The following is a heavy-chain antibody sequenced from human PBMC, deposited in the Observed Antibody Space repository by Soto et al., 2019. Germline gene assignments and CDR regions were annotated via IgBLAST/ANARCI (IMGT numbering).Heavy chain of an antibody. D-gene: IGHD3-10*01. V-gene: IGHV1-69*13. CDR3: ATEGYGSGSYGFAFDI. CDR1: GGTFSSYA. CDR2: IIPIFGTA. J-gene: IGHJ3*02. Sequence: SVKVSCKASGGTFSSYAISWVRQAPGQGLEWMGGIIPIFGTANYAQKFQGRVTITADESTSTAYMELSSLRSEDTAVYYCATEGYGSGSYGFAFDIWGQGTMVTVSS.